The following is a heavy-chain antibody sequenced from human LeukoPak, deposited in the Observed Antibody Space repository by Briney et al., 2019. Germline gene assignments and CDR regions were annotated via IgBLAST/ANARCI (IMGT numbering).Heavy chain of an antibody. J-gene: IGHJ4*02. D-gene: IGHD4-17*01. CDR3: ARWGDYANRYYFDY. V-gene: IGHV3-20*04. CDR2: INWNGGST. CDR1: GFTFDEYG. Sequence: GGSLRLSCAASGFTFDEYGMSWVRQAPGKGLEWVSGINWNGGSTGYADSVKGRFTISRDNAKNSLYLQMNSLRAEDTALYYCARWGDYANRYYFDYWGQGTLVTVSS.